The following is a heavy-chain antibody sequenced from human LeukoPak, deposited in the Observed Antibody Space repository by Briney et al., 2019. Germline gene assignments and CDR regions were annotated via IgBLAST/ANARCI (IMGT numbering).Heavy chain of an antibody. CDR1: GYTFTRHG. V-gene: IGHV1-18*01. J-gene: IGHJ4*02. CDR2: ISGYDGET. CDR3: ARDPTNSIGRYVLFDY. Sequence: ASVKVSCKACGYTFTRHGIAWVRQAPGQGLEWMGWISGYDGETKYAQNFQGRVTMTTDTSTSTAYMELWSLTSDDTAVYFCARDPTNSIGRYVLFDYWGQGTLVTVSS. D-gene: IGHD6-19*01.